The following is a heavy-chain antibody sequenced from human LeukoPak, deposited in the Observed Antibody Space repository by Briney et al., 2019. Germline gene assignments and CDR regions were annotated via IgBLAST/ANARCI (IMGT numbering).Heavy chain of an antibody. Sequence: GGSLRLSCAASGFTFSSYAVSWVRQAPGKGLEWVSAISGSGGSTYYADSVKGRFTIPRDNSKNTLYLQMNSLRAEDTAVYYCATAVAGLDYWGQGTLVTVSS. D-gene: IGHD6-19*01. CDR1: GFTFSSYA. V-gene: IGHV3-23*01. J-gene: IGHJ4*02. CDR3: ATAVAGLDY. CDR2: ISGSGGST.